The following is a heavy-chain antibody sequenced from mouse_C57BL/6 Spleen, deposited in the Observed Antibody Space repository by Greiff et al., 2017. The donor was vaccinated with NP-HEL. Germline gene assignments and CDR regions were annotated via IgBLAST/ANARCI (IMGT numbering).Heavy chain of an antibody. D-gene: IGHD5-1-1*01. CDR3: ARDDTKYYYDY. J-gene: IGHJ2*01. CDR1: GYTFTSYW. CDR2: IDPSDSET. Sequence: QVQLQQPGAELVRPGSSVKLSCKASGYTFTSYWMHWVKQRPIQGLEWIGNIDPSDSETHYNQKFKDKATLTVDKSSSTAYMQLSSLTSEDSADYYGARDDTKYYYDYWGQGTTLTVSS. V-gene: IGHV1-52*01.